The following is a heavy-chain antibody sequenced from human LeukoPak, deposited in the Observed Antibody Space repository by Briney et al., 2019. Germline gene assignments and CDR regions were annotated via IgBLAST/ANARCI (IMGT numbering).Heavy chain of an antibody. D-gene: IGHD3-16*01. J-gene: IGHJ4*02. CDR3: TRRLDD. CDR1: GFSFNSDW. CDR2: IKHDESEK. Sequence: PGGSLRLSCAAPGFSFNSDWMDWVRQAPGKELEWVANIKHDESEKNYLDSVKGRFTISRDNAQNSLYLQMNGLRVEDTAVYYCTRRLDDWGQGTLVTVSS. V-gene: IGHV3-7*01.